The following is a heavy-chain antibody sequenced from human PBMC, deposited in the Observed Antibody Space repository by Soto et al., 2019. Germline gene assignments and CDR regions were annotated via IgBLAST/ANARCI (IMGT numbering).Heavy chain of an antibody. D-gene: IGHD6-6*01. J-gene: IGHJ6*02. CDR1: GYSFTSYW. CDR2: IYPGDSDT. V-gene: IGHV5-51*01. Sequence: PGESLKISFKGSGYSFTSYWIGWVRQMPGKGLEWMGIIYPGDSDTRYSPSFQGQVTISADKSISTAYLQWSSLKASDTAMYYCARHIAARPNYYYYGMDVWGQGTTVTVSS. CDR3: ARHIAARPNYYYYGMDV.